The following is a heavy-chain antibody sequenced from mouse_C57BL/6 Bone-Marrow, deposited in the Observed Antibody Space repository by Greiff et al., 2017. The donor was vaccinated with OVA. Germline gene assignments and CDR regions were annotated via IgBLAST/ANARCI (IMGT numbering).Heavy chain of an antibody. V-gene: IGHV5-6*01. D-gene: IGHD3-2*02. CDR1: GFTFSSYG. CDR3: ARQLRLRFAY. J-gene: IGHJ3*01. CDR2: ISSGGSYT. Sequence: EVKLVESGGDLVKPGGSLKLSCAASGFTFSSYGMSWVRQTPDKRLEWVANISSGGSYTYYPDSVKGRFTISRDNAKNTLSLQMSSLKSEDTAMYYCARQLRLRFAYWGQGTLVTVSA.